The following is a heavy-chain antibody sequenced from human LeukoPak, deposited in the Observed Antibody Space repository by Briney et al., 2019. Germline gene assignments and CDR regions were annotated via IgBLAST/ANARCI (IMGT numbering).Heavy chain of an antibody. D-gene: IGHD3-22*01. J-gene: IGHJ4*02. Sequence: GGSLRLSCAASGFTFSSNGMSWVRKVPGKGLEWVSSISGSGDKTYYADSVKGRFTISRDNSKSTMYLQMNSLRAEDTAVYHCTKTNGYYDLWGQGTLVIVSS. CDR3: TKTNGYYDL. CDR1: GFTFSSNG. V-gene: IGHV3-23*01. CDR2: ISGSGDKT.